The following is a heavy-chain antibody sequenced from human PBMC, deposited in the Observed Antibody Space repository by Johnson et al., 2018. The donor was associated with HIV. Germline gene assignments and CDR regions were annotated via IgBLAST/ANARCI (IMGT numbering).Heavy chain of an antibody. CDR3: AREWSSSRWTYGCDI. V-gene: IGHV3-15*01. Sequence: VQLVESGGRVVQPGRSLRLSCAASGFTFSSYAMHWVRQAPGKGLEWVGRIKSKTDGGTTDYAAPVKGRFTISRDDSKNTLYLQMNNLRAEDTAVYYCAREWSSSRWTYGCDIWGQGTMVTVSS. J-gene: IGHJ3*02. CDR2: IKSKTDGGTT. D-gene: IGHD6-13*01. CDR1: GFTFSSYA.